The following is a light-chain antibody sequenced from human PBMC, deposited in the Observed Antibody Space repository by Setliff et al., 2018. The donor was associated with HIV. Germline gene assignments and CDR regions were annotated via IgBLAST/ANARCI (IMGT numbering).Light chain of an antibody. Sequence: QSAPTQPRSVSGSPGQSVTISCSGFSSDVGTYNFVSWYQQHPGKAPKLMIYDVTKRPSGVPDRFSGSKSANTASLTISGLQAEDEADYYCCSSAGTYTYVFGTGTKVTVL. V-gene: IGLV2-11*01. J-gene: IGLJ1*01. CDR2: DVT. CDR1: SSDVGTYNF. CDR3: CSSAGTYTYV.